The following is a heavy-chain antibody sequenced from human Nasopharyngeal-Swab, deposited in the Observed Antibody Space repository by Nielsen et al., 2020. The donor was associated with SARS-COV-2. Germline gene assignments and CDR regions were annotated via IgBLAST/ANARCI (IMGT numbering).Heavy chain of an antibody. CDR3: ARDRHKPWIVGATFYYYGMDV. V-gene: IGHV3-9*01. J-gene: IGHJ6*02. D-gene: IGHD1-26*01. CDR2: INWKSDNI. CDR1: GFTFDDYA. Sequence: SLKISCAASGFTFDDYAMHWVRQAPGKGLEWVSGINWKSDNIGYAASVVGRFTISRDNAKNSLYLQMNSLRAEDTAVYYCARDRHKPWIVGATFYYYGMDVWGQGTTVTVSS.